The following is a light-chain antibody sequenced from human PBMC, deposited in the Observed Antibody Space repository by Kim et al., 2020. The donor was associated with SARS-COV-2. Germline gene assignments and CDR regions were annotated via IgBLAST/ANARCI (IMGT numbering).Light chain of an antibody. V-gene: IGLV2-11*01. CDR3: LSYAGTSTFI. J-gene: IGLJ1*01. Sequence: GQSVTVASTGSSRDVGDYKYVSWYRQHPGKAPNLIIYDVYKRPSGVPDRFSGSESDNTASLTISGLQADDEADYYCLSYAGTSTFIFGTGTKGTVL. CDR1: SRDVGDYKY. CDR2: DVY.